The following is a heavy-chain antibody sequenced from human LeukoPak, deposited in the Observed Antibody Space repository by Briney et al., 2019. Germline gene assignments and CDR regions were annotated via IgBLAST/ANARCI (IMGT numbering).Heavy chain of an antibody. CDR2: INHSGST. J-gene: IGHJ5*02. Sequence: PSETLSLTCAVYGGSFSGYYWSWIRQPPGRGLEWIGEINHSGSTNYNPSLKSRVTISVDTSKNQFSLKLSSVTAADTAVYYCARALPRWCMLDPNWFDPWGQGTLVTVSS. CDR3: ARALPRWCMLDPNWFDP. CDR1: GGSFSGYY. D-gene: IGHD2-8*01. V-gene: IGHV4-34*01.